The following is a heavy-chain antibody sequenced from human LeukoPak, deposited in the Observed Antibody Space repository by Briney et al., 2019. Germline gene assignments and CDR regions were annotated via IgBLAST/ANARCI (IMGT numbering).Heavy chain of an antibody. V-gene: IGHV4-34*01. D-gene: IGHD4-23*01. CDR1: GGSFSGYY. Sequence: SETLSLTCAVYGGSFSGYYWSWIRQPPGKGLEWIGEINHSGSTNYNPSLKNRVTISVDTSKNQFSLKLSSVTAADTAVYYCARGSNSRPRFFRCWGQGTLVTVSS. CDR2: INHSGST. J-gene: IGHJ4*02. CDR3: ARGSNSRPRFFRC.